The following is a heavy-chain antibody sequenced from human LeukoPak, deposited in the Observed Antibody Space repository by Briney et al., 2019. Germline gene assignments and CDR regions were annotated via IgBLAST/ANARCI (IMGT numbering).Heavy chain of an antibody. J-gene: IGHJ5*02. CDR3: AKIFHTDGYYLGEHLFDA. CDR2: ISGSGGST. CDR1: GFTFNNYA. Sequence: GGSLRLSCAASGFTFNNYAMSWVRQAPGKGPEWLSAISGSGGSTTDADSVKGRFTTSRDNSKSTLYLQMNSLRAEDTAIYYCAKIFHTDGYYLGEHLFDAWGQGALVTVSS. D-gene: IGHD3-22*01. V-gene: IGHV3-23*01.